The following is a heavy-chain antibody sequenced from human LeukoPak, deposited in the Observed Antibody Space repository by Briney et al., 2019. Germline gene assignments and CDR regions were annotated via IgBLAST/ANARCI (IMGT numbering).Heavy chain of an antibody. D-gene: IGHD2-8*02. CDR3: ARDLVGDYYFDY. Sequence: SQTLSLTCTVSGGSISSGDYYWSWIRQPPGEGLEWIGYIYYSGSTYYNPSLKSRVTISVDTSKNQFSLKLSSVTAADTAVYYCARDLVGDYYFDYWGQGTLVTVSS. CDR1: GGSISSGDYY. V-gene: IGHV4-30-4*01. J-gene: IGHJ4*02. CDR2: IYYSGST.